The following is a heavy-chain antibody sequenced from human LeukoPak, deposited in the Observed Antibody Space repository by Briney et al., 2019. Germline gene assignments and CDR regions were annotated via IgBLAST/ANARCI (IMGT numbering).Heavy chain of an antibody. J-gene: IGHJ5*02. V-gene: IGHV3-48*01. CDR3: ARGVVVVVAATYNWFDP. CDR1: GFTFSSYS. D-gene: IGHD2-15*01. CDR2: ISSSSTI. Sequence: GGSLRLSCAASGFTFSSYSMNWVRQAPGKGLEWVSYISSSSTIYYADSVKGRFTISRDNAKNPLYLHMNSLRAEDTAVYYCARGVVVVVAATYNWFDPWGQGTLVTVSS.